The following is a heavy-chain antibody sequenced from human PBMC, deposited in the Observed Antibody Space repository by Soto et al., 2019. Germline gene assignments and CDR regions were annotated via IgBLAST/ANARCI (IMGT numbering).Heavy chain of an antibody. D-gene: IGHD1-1*01. CDR1: GFTFSSYG. CDR3: ARDKGRRRAFDI. J-gene: IGHJ3*02. V-gene: IGHV3-33*01. Sequence: LRLSCAASGFTFSSYGMHWVRQAPGKGLEWVAVIWYDGSNKYYADSVKGRFTISRDNSKNTLYLQMNSLRAEDTAVYYCARDKGRRRAFDIWGQGTMVTVSS. CDR2: IWYDGSNK.